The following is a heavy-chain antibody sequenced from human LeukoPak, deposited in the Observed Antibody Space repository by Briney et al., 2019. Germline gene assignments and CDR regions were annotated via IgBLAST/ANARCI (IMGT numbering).Heavy chain of an antibody. CDR1: GFTFSSYW. CDR3: AKGKAYYYDSSGYA. Sequence: SGGSLRLSCAASGFTFSSYWMHWVRQAPGKGLVWVSRINTDGSSTSYADSVKGRFTISRDNSKNTLYLQMNSLRAEDTAVYYCAKGKAYYYDSSGYAWGQGTLVTVSS. CDR2: INTDGSST. V-gene: IGHV3-74*01. J-gene: IGHJ5*01. D-gene: IGHD3-22*01.